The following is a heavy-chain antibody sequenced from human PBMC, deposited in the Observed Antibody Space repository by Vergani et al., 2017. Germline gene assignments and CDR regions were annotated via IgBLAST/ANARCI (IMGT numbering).Heavy chain of an antibody. CDR2: ISARYPST. Sequence: EVQLLQSGGGVIQPGGSVRLSCAASGFTFSACPMTWVRQAPGKGLEWVSAISARYPSTYYADSVKGRFTISRDNSKDTLYLQMNSLRVEDTAIYYCAKPRDPNCKGGNCYSYYYGLDLWGQGTTVTVSS. CDR3: AKPRDPNCKGGNCYSYYYGLDL. J-gene: IGHJ6*02. CDR1: GFTFSACP. D-gene: IGHD2-21*01. V-gene: IGHV3-23*01.